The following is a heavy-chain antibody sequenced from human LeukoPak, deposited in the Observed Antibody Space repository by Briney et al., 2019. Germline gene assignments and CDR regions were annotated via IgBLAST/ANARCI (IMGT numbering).Heavy chain of an antibody. CDR3: TSPEAYSYGYYFDY. D-gene: IGHD5-18*01. CDR1: GFTFSNAW. CDR2: IKSKTDGGTT. V-gene: IGHV3-15*01. J-gene: IGHJ4*02. Sequence: GGSLRLSCAASGFTFSNAWMSWVRQAPGKGLEWVGRIKSKTDGGTTDYAAPVKGRFTISRDDSKNTLYLQMNSLKTEDTAVYYCTSPEAYSYGYYFDYWGQGTLVTVSS.